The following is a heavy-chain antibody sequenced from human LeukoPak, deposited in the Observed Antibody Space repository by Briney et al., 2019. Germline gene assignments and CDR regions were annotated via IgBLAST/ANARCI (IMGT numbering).Heavy chain of an antibody. CDR3: ARGQQLSGMDV. CDR2: IIPIFGTA. Sequence: ASVKVSCKASGYTFTSYGISWVRQAPGQGLEWMGGIIPIFGTANYAQKFQGRVTITTDESTSTAYMELSSLRSEDTAVYYCARGQQLSGMDVWGKGTTVTVSS. D-gene: IGHD6-13*01. CDR1: GYTFTSYG. J-gene: IGHJ6*03. V-gene: IGHV1-69*05.